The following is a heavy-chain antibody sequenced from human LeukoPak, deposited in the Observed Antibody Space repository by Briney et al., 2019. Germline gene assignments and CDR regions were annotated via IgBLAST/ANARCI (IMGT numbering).Heavy chain of an antibody. D-gene: IGHD6-13*01. CDR1: GFTFSNYA. Sequence: GGSLRLSCVASGFTFSNYAMNWVRQAPGKGLEWVSAITDSGRRTYYADSVKGRFTISRDNSENTLYLQMNSLRAEDTAVYYCAKEAAAGYFDYWGQGTLVTVSS. CDR2: ITDSGRRT. J-gene: IGHJ4*02. CDR3: AKEAAAGYFDY. V-gene: IGHV3-23*01.